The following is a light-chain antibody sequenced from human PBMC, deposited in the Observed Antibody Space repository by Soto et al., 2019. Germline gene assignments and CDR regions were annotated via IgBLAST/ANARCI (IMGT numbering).Light chain of an antibody. CDR2: EVT. V-gene: IGLV2-23*02. CDR3: CSFTGISTSLFV. CDR1: SRDIGTSNL. Sequence: QSALTHPASVSRSPGESIIISCTGTSRDIGTSNLVSWYQQYPGKAPKLMIYEVTKRPSGISYRFSGSKSGNTASLTISGLQPEDEADYYCCSFTGISTSLFVFGTGTKVTVL. J-gene: IGLJ1*01.